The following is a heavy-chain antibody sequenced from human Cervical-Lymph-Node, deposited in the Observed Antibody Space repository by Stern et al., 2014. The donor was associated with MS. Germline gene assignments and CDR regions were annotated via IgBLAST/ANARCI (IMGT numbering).Heavy chain of an antibody. J-gene: IGHJ4*02. CDR3: ATVGTSDY. CDR2: INPNSGGT. CDR1: GYSFTGYD. Sequence: VQLVQSGAEVKKPGASVKVSCKASGYSFTGYDMHWVRQAPGQGLEWMARINPNSGGTNYEQKFEGRVTMTRDTSINTAYMELSSLRSDDTAVYYCATVGTSDYWGQGTLVTVSS. V-gene: IGHV1-2*06.